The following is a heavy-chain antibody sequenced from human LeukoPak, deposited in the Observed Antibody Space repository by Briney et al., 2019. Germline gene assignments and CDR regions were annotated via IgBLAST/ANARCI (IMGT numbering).Heavy chain of an antibody. Sequence: GESLKISCKGSGYSFTSYWIGWVRQMPGKGLEWMGIIYPGDSDTRYSPSFQGQVTISADKSISTAYLQWSSLKASDTAMYYCARGSAMYSSSWQRYYFDHWGQGTLVTVSS. CDR1: GYSFTSYW. CDR3: ARGSAMYSSSWQRYYFDH. CDR2: IYPGDSDT. D-gene: IGHD6-13*01. J-gene: IGHJ4*02. V-gene: IGHV5-51*01.